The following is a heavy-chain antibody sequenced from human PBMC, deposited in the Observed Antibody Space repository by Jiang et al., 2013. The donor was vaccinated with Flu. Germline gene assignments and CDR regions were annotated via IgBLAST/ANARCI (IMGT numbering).Heavy chain of an antibody. Sequence: ETLSLTCTVSGGSISSSSYYWGWIRQPPGKGLEWIGSIYYSGSTYYNPSLKSRVTISVDTSKNQFSLKLSSVTAADTAVYYCASHYYGSGSYYLYHYWGQGTLVTVSS. CDR3: ASHYYGSGSYYLYHY. CDR1: GGSISSSSYY. V-gene: IGHV4-39*01. J-gene: IGHJ4*02. CDR2: IYYSGST. D-gene: IGHD3-10*01.